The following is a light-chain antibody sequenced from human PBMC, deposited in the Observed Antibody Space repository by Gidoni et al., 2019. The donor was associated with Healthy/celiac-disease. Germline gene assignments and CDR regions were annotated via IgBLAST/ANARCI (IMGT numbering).Light chain of an antibody. CDR3: QQSYSTLLT. V-gene: IGKV1-39*01. Sequence: DIHSPQSPTSLSASVGDRVTITFQASQSISSYIKWYQQKPVKAPKLLIYSAYRLQIGGPSRFSGSGSGTDFTLTISRLQHEDFATYYCQQSYSTLLTFXGXTKVEIK. J-gene: IGKJ4*01. CDR2: SAY. CDR1: QSISSY.